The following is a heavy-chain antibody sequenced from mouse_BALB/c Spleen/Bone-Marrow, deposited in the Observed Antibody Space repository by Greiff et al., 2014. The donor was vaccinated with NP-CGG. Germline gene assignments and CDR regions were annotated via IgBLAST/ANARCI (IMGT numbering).Heavy chain of an antibody. Sequence: QVQLQQPGPGLVAPSQSLSITCTVSGFSLTSYGVHWVRQPPGKGLEWLGVIWAGGSTNYNSALMSRLSISKDNSKSQVFLKMNSLQTDDTAMYYCARADGYYGYFDVWGAGTTVTVSS. CDR2: IWAGGST. V-gene: IGHV2-9*02. J-gene: IGHJ1*01. D-gene: IGHD2-3*01. CDR3: ARADGYYGYFDV. CDR1: GFSLTSYG.